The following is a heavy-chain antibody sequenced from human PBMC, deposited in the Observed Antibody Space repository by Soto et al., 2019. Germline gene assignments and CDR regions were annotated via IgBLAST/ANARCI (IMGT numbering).Heavy chain of an antibody. J-gene: IGHJ2*01. CDR3: AHSLYHYDNSDHYTYWYFDL. CDR1: GFSLETSGMG. Sequence: QITLKESGPTLVKPTQTLTLTCAFSGFSLETSGMGMSWIRQPPGKALEWLALIYWDDDKRYSPSLKNRLTITKDTSXXQXVXILTNVDPVDTATYYCAHSLYHYDNSDHYTYWYFDLWGRGTLVTVSS. D-gene: IGHD3-22*01. V-gene: IGHV2-5*02. CDR2: IYWDDDK.